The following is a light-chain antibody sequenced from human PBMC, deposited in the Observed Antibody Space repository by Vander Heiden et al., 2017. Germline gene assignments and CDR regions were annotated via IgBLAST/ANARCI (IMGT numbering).Light chain of an antibody. J-gene: IGLJ2*01. V-gene: IGLV1-47*01. CDR3: AAWDDSLSGRV. CDR2: RNN. CDR1: SSNIGSNY. Sequence: HSLLTQPPPASGTPGQRVTISCPGSSSNIGSNYVYWYQQLPGTAPKLLIYRNNQRPSGVPDRFSGSKSGTSASLAISGLRSEDEADYYCAAWDDSLSGRVFGGGTKLTVL.